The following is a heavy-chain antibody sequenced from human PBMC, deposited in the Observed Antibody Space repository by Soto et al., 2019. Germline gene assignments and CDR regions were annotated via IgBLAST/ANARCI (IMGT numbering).Heavy chain of an antibody. CDR2: INPSGGST. CDR1: GYTFTTYY. CDR3: AKGATGTFDI. D-gene: IGHD1-26*01. Sequence: ASVKVSCKASGYTFTTYYMSWVRQAPGQGLEWVGTINPSGGSTTYAQKFQGRVTMTRDTSTSTVYMELRSLRSEDTAVYYCAKGATGTFDIWGQGTMVTVS. J-gene: IGHJ3*02. V-gene: IGHV1-46*01.